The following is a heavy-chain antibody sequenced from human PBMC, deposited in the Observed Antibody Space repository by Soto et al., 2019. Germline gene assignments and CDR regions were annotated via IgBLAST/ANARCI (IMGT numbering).Heavy chain of an antibody. D-gene: IGHD2-2*01. J-gene: IGHJ4*02. CDR2: ISGSGGST. CDR1: GFTFSDYY. Sequence: GGSLRLSCAASGFTFSDYYMSWIRQAPGKGLEWVSAISGSGGSTYYADSVKGRFTISRDNSKNTLYLPMNSLRAEDTAVYYCAKPPRDIVVVPAASGYFDSWGQGTLAT. V-gene: IGHV3-23*01. CDR3: AKPPRDIVVVPAASGYFDS.